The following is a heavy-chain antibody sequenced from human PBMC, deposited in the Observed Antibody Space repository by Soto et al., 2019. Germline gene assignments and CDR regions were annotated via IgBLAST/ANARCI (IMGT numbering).Heavy chain of an antibody. CDR3: ARERTARGADSQYSFHYYGMDV. CDR1: GFTLSSHG. J-gene: IGHJ6*02. Sequence: QVQLVESRGGVVQPGRSLRLSCSASGFTLSSHGMHWVRQAPGRGLEWVANIRYDGSNKHYVDSVKGRFTISRDNPRNTLNLQMDSLRAEDTAVYYCARERTARGADSQYSFHYYGMDVWGQGTTVTVSS. V-gene: IGHV3-33*01. CDR2: IRYDGSNK. D-gene: IGHD5-12*01.